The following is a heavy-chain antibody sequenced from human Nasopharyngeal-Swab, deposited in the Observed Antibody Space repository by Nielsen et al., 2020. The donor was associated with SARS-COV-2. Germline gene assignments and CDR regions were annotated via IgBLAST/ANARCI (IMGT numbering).Heavy chain of an antibody. V-gene: IGHV4-39*02. CDR3: ASNYYDSSGYHYWFDP. Sequence: SETLSLTCTVSGDSFSSSSYYWAWIRQPPGKGLEWIGSFSHTGTNYYNLSLKSRVTLSVDTSKNHFSLRLSSVTAADTAVYYCASNYYDSSGYHYWFDPWGQGTPVTVSS. CDR1: GDSFSSSSYY. CDR2: FSHTGTN. J-gene: IGHJ5*02. D-gene: IGHD3-22*01.